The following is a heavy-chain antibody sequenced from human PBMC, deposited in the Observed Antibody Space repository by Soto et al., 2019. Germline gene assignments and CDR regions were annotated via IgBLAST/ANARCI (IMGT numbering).Heavy chain of an antibody. D-gene: IGHD3-22*01. J-gene: IGHJ4*02. Sequence: PSETLSLTCTVSGGSISSGDYYWSWIRQPPGKGLEWIGYIYYSGSTYYNPSLKSRVTISVDTSKNQFSLKLSSVTAADTAVYYCARARYYYDSSGYYYVPFFDYWGQGTLVTVSS. V-gene: IGHV4-30-4*01. CDR3: ARARYYYDSSGYYYVPFFDY. CDR1: GGSISSGDYY. CDR2: IYYSGST.